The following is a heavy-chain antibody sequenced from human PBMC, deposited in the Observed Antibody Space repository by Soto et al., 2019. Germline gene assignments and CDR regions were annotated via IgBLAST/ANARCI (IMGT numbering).Heavy chain of an antibody. J-gene: IGHJ3*02. CDR2: ISYDGSSK. V-gene: IGHV3-30-3*01. Sequence: QVQLVESGGGVVQPGRSLRLSCAASGFTFSSYAMHWVRQAPGKGPEWVAVISYDGSSKTYADSVKGPFTISRDNSKNSLFLQMNNLRPEDTAVYYCARRNSDYSSVWSDAFDIWGQGTMVTVSS. D-gene: IGHD6-19*01. CDR1: GFTFSSYA. CDR3: ARRNSDYSSVWSDAFDI.